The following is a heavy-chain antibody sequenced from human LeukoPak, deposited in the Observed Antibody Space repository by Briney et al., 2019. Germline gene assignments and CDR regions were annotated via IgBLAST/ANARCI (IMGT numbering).Heavy chain of an antibody. D-gene: IGHD6-19*01. CDR3: ARGTAVPGSKTDQYYFDY. Sequence: SETLSLTCTVSGYSISSTYYWGWIRQPPGKGLEWVGSVFHSGSTYYNPSLKSRVTISVDTSKNQFSLRLSSVTAADTAVYYCARGTAVPGSKTDQYYFDYWGQGTLVTVSS. CDR1: GYSISSTYY. CDR2: VFHSGST. J-gene: IGHJ4*02. V-gene: IGHV4-38-2*02.